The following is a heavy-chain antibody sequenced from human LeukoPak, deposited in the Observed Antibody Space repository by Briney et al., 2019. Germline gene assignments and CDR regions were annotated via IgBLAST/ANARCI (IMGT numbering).Heavy chain of an antibody. CDR1: GFTFDDYT. CDR2: ISWDGGIT. V-gene: IGHV3-43*01. CDR3: VCLSSYYYMDV. D-gene: IGHD3-10*02. Sequence: AGGSLRLSCAASGFTFDDYTMHWVRQAPGKGLEWVSLISWDGGITYYADSVKGRFTISRDNSKNSLCLQMNSLKTEDTALYYCVCLSSYYYMDVWGKGTTVTVSS. J-gene: IGHJ6*03.